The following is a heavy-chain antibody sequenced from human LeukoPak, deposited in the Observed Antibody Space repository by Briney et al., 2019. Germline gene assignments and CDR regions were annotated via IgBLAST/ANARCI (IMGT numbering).Heavy chain of an antibody. CDR1: RLTFSSYS. CDR3: ARDGYSSSWAGWFDP. J-gene: IGHJ5*02. CDR2: IYTSGST. Sequence: SGGSLRLSCAASRLTFSSYSMNWVRQPPGKGLEWIGRIYTSGSTNYNPSLKSRVTISVDTSKNQFSLKLSSVTAADTAVYYCARDGYSSSWAGWFDPWGQGTLVTVSS. D-gene: IGHD6-13*01. V-gene: IGHV4-4*07.